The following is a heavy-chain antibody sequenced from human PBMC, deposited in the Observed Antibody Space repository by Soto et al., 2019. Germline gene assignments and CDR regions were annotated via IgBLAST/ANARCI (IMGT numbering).Heavy chain of an antibody. J-gene: IGHJ4*02. D-gene: IGHD3-22*01. CDR2: IYDSGAT. CDR1: GASISSGDYY. CDR3: ARGLSDFGY. Sequence: QVQLQESGPGLVKPSQTLSLTCTVSGASISSGDYYWTWIRQHPGKGLEWIGYIYDSGATGYNPSLKSRLIISVDTSKNQFSLRLTSVTDADTAVYYCARGLSDFGYWGQGALVTVSS. V-gene: IGHV4-31*03.